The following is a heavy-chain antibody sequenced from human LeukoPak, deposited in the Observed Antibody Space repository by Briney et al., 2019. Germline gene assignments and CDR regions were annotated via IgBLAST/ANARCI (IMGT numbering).Heavy chain of an antibody. Sequence: PSDALSLTCAVYGGSFSGYYWSWLRQPPPTRLEGAGEINDSGITNEHLSLTGRVAISVHTSKHQFSLNLSSVTAADTRVYACARGGSYGYYYYYDRDVWGKGTTVTAPS. CDR3: ARGGSYGYYYYYDRDV. J-gene: IGHJ6*03. CDR1: GGSFSGYY. CDR2: INDSGIT. V-gene: IGHV4-34*01. D-gene: IGHD5-18*01.